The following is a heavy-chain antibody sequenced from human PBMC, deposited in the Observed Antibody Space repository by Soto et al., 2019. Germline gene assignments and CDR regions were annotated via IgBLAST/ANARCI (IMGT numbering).Heavy chain of an antibody. CDR1: GDSVSSNSAA. CDR3: ARTLRVVVVPAAKSQTNWFDP. Sequence: SQTLSLTCAISGDSVSSNSAAWNWIRQSPSRGLEWLGRTYYRSKWYNDYAVSVKSRITINPDTSKNQFSLQLNSVTPEDTAVYYCARTLRVVVVPAAKSQTNWFDPWGQGTLVTVSS. CDR2: TYYRSKWYN. V-gene: IGHV6-1*01. J-gene: IGHJ5*02. D-gene: IGHD2-2*01.